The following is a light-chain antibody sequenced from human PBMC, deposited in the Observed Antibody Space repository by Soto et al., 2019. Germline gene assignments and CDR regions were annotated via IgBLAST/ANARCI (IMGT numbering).Light chain of an antibody. CDR2: DAS. Sequence: EIVLTQSPGTLSLSPWERATLSCMASQSVSSSYLAWYQQKPGQAPRLLIYDASNRATGIPARFSGSGSGTDFTLTISSLEPEDFAVYYCQQRSNWPITFGQGTRLEIK. CDR1: QSVSSSY. J-gene: IGKJ5*01. V-gene: IGKV3D-20*02. CDR3: QQRSNWPIT.